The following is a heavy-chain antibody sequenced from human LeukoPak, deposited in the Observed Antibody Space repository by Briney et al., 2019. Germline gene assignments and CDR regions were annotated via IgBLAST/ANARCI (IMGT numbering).Heavy chain of an antibody. CDR1: GYTFTSYY. Sequence: ASVKVSCKASGYTFTSYYMHWVRQAPGQGLEWMGITNPSGGSTSYAQKFQGRVTMTRDMSTSTVYMELSSLRSEDTAVYYCASPGQWLVEDGYFQHWGQGTLATVSS. D-gene: IGHD6-19*01. V-gene: IGHV1-46*01. CDR3: ASPGQWLVEDGYFQH. J-gene: IGHJ1*01. CDR2: TNPSGGST.